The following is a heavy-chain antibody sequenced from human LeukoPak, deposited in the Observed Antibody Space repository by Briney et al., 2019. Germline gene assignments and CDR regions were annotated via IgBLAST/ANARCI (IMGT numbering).Heavy chain of an antibody. CDR1: GFTFSSYG. CDR3: ANGYSSSWYTPDY. CDR2: ISYDGRNK. V-gene: IGHV3-30*19. J-gene: IGHJ4*02. D-gene: IGHD6-13*01. Sequence: GGSLRLSCAASGFTFSSYGMHWVRQAPGKGLEWVAVISYDGRNKFYADSVQGRFTVSRDNSKHTLFLQMGSLRPEDTAVYYCANGYSSSWYTPDYWGQGTLVTVSS.